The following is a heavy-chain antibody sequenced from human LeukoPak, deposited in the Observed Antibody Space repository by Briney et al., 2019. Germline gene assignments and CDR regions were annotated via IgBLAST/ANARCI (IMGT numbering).Heavy chain of an antibody. CDR3: AKDKGPGTYYFDY. V-gene: IGHV3-30-3*01. J-gene: IGHJ4*01. CDR2: ISYDGSNK. Sequence: PGRSLRLSCAASGFTFSSYAMHWVRQAPGKGLEWVAVISYDGSNKYYADSVKGRFTISRDDSKNTLYLQMNSLRAEDTSVYYWAKDKGPGTYYFDYWGQGTLVNISS. CDR1: GFTFSSYA.